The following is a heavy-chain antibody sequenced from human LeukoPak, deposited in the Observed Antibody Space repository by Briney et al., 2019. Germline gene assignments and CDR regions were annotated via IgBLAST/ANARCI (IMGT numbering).Heavy chain of an antibody. CDR1: GYTFTSYD. J-gene: IGHJ4*02. Sequence: GASVKVSCKASGYTFTSYDINWVRQATGQGLEWMGWINPNSGNTGYAQKFQGRVTMTRNTSISTAYMELSSLRSEDTAVYYCAIIAAARYGLDYWGQGTLVTVSS. CDR3: AIIAAARYGLDY. V-gene: IGHV1-8*01. CDR2: INPNSGNT. D-gene: IGHD6-13*01.